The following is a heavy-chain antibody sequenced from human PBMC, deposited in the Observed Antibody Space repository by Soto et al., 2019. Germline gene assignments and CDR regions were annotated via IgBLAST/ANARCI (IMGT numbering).Heavy chain of an antibody. CDR3: AKHSGRYYYSVMDV. V-gene: IGHV1-69*12. CDR1: GGSFSSYA. D-gene: IGHD1-26*01. CDR2: IIPFFGTT. J-gene: IGHJ6*02. Sequence: QVQLVQSGAEVKKPGSSVKVSCKASGGSFSSYAFSWVRQAPGQGLEWMGGIIPFFGTTNYAQKFQDKVTVTADESTSTAYMELSSLRSDDTAVYYCAKHSGRYYYSVMDVWGHGTTVTVSS.